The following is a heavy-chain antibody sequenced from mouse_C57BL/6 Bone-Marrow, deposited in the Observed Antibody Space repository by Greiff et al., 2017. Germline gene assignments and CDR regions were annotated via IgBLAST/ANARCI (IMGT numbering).Heavy chain of an antibody. CDR1: GYAFSSYW. CDR3: ASGAY. Sequence: VQLQQSGAELVKPGASVKTSCKAPGYAFSSYWLHWVKQRPGKGREWSGKIFPGDGDTSYNGTFKGKATLTADKSPSTAYMQLSSLTSEDSAVYVCASGAYEGQGTLVTVSA. J-gene: IGHJ3*01. V-gene: IGHV1-80*01. CDR2: IFPGDGDT.